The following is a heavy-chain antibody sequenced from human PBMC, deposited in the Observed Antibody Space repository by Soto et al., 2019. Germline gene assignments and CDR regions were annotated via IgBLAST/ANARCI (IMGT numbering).Heavy chain of an antibody. CDR1: GFSFNNAW. D-gene: IGHD4-4*01. CDR2: IKSKTDGETT. CDR3: TTQFTVTQLDKYFDY. Sequence: GGSLRLSCVVSGFSFNNAWMNWVRQASGKGLEWVGRIKSKTDGETTDYAAPVKGRFTISRDDSKNTVYLQMNSLKIEDTAMYYCTTQFTVTQLDKYFDYWGQGTLVTVSS. V-gene: IGHV3-15*07. J-gene: IGHJ4*02.